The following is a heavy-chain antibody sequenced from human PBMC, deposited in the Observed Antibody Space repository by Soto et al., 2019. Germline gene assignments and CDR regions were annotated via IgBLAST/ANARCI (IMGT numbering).Heavy chain of an antibody. CDR2: IDYRGNI. Sequence: QLHLQESGPGLVEPSETLSLTCAVSGGSITSTSYYWGWIRQPPGEGLEWIGSIDYRGNIYYNSSLKGRINITVGTAKNQFSLNLNSLAGGGLGVYYWGGVGGLVGAGRYWYFDLRGPGTRV. V-gene: IGHV4-39*03. CDR3: GGVGGLVGAGRYWYFDL. D-gene: IGHD3-16*01. J-gene: IGHJ2*01. CDR1: GGSITSTSYY.